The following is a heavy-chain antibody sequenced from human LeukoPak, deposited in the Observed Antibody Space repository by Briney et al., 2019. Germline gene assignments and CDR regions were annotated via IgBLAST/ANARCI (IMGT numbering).Heavy chain of an antibody. CDR1: GFTFSNYN. CDR3: ARDSHYGTAGY. Sequence: PGGSLRLSCAASGFTFSNYNMNWVRQAPGKGLEWVSSISSSSSYIYYADSVKGRFTISRDNTKNSLYLQMNSLRAEDTAVYYCARDSHYGTAGYWGQRNLVTVSS. J-gene: IGHJ1*01. D-gene: IGHD4-17*01. CDR2: ISSSSSYI. V-gene: IGHV3-21*01.